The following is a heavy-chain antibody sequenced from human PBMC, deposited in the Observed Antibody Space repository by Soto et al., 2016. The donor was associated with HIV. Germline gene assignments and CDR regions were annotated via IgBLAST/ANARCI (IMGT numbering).Heavy chain of an antibody. Sequence: QVQLVQSGAEVKKPGASVKASCKASGYTFTGYGVSWVRQAPGQGLEWVGWIHPHSGDRNYAPKFQGRVTLTSDTSVNTAYMELTRLRSDDTAVYYCAVRRGTEFGYWGQGTLVTVSS. CDR3: AVRRGTEFGY. J-gene: IGHJ4*02. V-gene: IGHV1-2*02. CDR2: IHPHSGDR. D-gene: IGHD1-26*01. CDR1: GYTFTGYG.